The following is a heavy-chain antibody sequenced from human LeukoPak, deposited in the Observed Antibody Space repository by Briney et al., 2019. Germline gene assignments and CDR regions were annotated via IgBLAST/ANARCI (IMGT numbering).Heavy chain of an antibody. V-gene: IGHV1-2*06. D-gene: IGHD2-2*01. CDR1: GYTFTGYY. Sequence: ASVKVSCKASGYTFTGYYMHWVRQAPGQGLEWMGRINPNSGGTNYAQKFQGRVTMTRDTSISTAYMELSRLRSDDTAVYYCVRSLPSWPASMYYFDYWGQGALVTVSS. CDR2: INPNSGGT. CDR3: VRSLPSWPASMYYFDY. J-gene: IGHJ4*02.